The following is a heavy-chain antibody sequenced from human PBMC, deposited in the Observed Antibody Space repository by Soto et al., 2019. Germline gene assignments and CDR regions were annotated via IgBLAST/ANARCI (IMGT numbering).Heavy chain of an antibody. CDR2: VNPNNGDT. J-gene: IGHJ4*02. CDR3: AKVSRKGSAIDFDY. V-gene: IGHV1-8*01. Sequence: QVQLVQSGAELKKPGASVKVSCKASGYTFSNYDMNWVRQATGQGPEWIGWVNPNNGDTGYAQKVQGRVTLTTDISTTTASMELTSLQSEDTAIYYCAKVSRKGSAIDFDYWGQGTLITVSS. D-gene: IGHD3-10*01. CDR1: GYTFSNYD.